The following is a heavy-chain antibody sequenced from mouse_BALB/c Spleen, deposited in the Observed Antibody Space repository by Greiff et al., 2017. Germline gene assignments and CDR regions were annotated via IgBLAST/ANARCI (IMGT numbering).Heavy chain of an antibody. CDR3: ARDMGASYFDY. V-gene: IGHV7-3*02. CDR2: IRNKANGYTT. J-gene: IGHJ2*01. Sequence: EVKLVESGGGLVQPGGSLRLSCATSGFTFTDYYMSWVRQPPGKALEWLGFIRNKANGYTTEYSASVKGRFTISRDNSQSILYLQMNTLRAEDSATYYCARDMGASYFDYWGQGTTRTVSS. CDR1: GFTFTDYY.